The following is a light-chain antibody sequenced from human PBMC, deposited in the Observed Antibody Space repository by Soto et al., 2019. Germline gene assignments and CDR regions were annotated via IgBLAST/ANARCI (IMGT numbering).Light chain of an antibody. J-gene: IGKJ4*02. CDR3: QQSRNWQPT. CDR1: QNVYNN. CDR2: DAS. Sequence: EIVMTQSPATLSASPGEGATLSCKAGQNVYNNLAWYQQRPGQPPRLLIYDASTRDNGISARFSGSGYGTKFTLTISILQSEDFAVYLCQQSRNWQPTFGGRTKVEIK. V-gene: IGKV3-15*01.